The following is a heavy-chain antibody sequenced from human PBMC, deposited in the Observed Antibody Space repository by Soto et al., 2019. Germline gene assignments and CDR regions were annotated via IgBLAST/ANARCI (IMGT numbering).Heavy chain of an antibody. CDR3: ARETGYSSGWYSANWFDP. CDR2: ISSSGSTI. V-gene: IGHV3-48*03. Sequence: EVQLVESGGGLVQPGGSLRLSCAASGFTFSSYEMNWVRQAPGKGLEWVSYISSSGSTIYYADSVKGRFTISRDNAKNSLYLQMNSLGAEDTAVYYCARETGYSSGWYSANWFDPWGQGTLVTVSS. CDR1: GFTFSSYE. J-gene: IGHJ5*02. D-gene: IGHD6-19*01.